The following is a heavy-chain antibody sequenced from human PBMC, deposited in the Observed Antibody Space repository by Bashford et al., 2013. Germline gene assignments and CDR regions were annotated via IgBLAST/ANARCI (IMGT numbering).Heavy chain of an antibody. J-gene: IGHJ4*02. CDR2: INKDGSVK. D-gene: IGHD3-10*01. V-gene: IGHV3-7*03. CDR3: ARDRGYYMFDF. Sequence: VRQAPGKGLERVADINKDGSVKRHVDSVKGRFTISRDNAKNSLYLQMNSLRGEDTAVYYCARDRGYYMFDFWGQGTLVTVSS.